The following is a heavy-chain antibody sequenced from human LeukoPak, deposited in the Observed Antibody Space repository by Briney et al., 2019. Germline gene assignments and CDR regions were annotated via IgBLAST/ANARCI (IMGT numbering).Heavy chain of an antibody. CDR3: ARFRPHGYYDTFDI. Sequence: ASVKVSCKASGYTFTSYAMNWVRQAPGQGLEWMGWINTNSGDPTYAQGFTGRFVFSLDTSVSTAYLQISSLRAEDTAVYYCARFRPHGYYDTFDIWGQGTMVTVS. J-gene: IGHJ3*02. D-gene: IGHD5-18*01. CDR1: GYTFTSYA. V-gene: IGHV7-4-1*02. CDR2: INTNSGDP.